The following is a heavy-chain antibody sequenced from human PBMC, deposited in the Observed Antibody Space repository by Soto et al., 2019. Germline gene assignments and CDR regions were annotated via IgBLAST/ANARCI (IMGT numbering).Heavy chain of an antibody. CDR1: GFIFSAYP. CDR3: ARGDDYVPFDY. J-gene: IGHJ4*02. CDR2: IRTNGGST. V-gene: IGHV3-64*01. Sequence: EVQLVESGGGLVQPGGSLRLSCAASGFIFSAYPMHWVRQAPGKGLEYVSAIRTNGGSTYYANSVKGRFTISRDNSKNTLYLQMGSLRAEDMAIYYCARGDDYVPFDYWGQGPVVTVSS. D-gene: IGHD4-17*01.